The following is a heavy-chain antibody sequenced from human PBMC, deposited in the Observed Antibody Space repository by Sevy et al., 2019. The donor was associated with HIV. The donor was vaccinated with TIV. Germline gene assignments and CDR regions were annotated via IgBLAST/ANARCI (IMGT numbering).Heavy chain of an antibody. D-gene: IGHD3-22*01. CDR2: INPNSGGT. Sequence: ASVKVSCKASGYTFTGYYMHWVRQAPGQGLEWMGWINPNSGGTNYAQKFQGWVTMTRDTSISTAYMELSRLRSDDTAVYYCARGLGSDYYDSSGSLGDAFDIWGQGTMVTVSS. J-gene: IGHJ3*02. CDR1: GYTFTGYY. CDR3: ARGLGSDYYDSSGSLGDAFDI. V-gene: IGHV1-2*04.